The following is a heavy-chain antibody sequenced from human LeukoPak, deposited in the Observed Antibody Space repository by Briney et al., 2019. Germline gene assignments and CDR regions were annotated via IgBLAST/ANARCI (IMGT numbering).Heavy chain of an antibody. V-gene: IGHV3-21*01. CDR3: ARAIGDYDASDI. Sequence: PGGSLRLSCAASGFTFSSYSMNWVRQAPGKGLEWVSSISSSSNFIYYADSVKGRFTISRDNAKNSLYLQMNSLRAEDTAVYYCARAIGDYDASDIWGQGTMVTVSS. CDR2: ISSSSNFI. J-gene: IGHJ3*02. D-gene: IGHD4-17*01. CDR1: GFTFSSYS.